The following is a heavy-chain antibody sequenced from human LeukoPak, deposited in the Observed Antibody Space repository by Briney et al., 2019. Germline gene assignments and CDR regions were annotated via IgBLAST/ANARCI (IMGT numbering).Heavy chain of an antibody. V-gene: IGHV3-74*01. D-gene: IGHD3-9*01. CDR3: ARTVRYFDWLLGFDI. Sequence: PGGSLRLSCAASGFTFSSYWMHWVRQAPGKRLVWVSRINSDGSSTSYADSVKGRFTISRDNAKNTLYLQTNSLRAEDTAVYYCARTVRYFDWLLGFDIWGQGTMVTVSS. CDR2: INSDGSST. CDR1: GFTFSSYW. J-gene: IGHJ3*02.